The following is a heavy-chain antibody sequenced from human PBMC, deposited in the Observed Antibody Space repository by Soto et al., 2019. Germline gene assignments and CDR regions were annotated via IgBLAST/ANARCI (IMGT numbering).Heavy chain of an antibody. CDR1: GGTFSSNP. V-gene: IGHV1-69*06. CDR2: IIPIFATP. Sequence: QVQLMQSGAEVRKPGSSVTVSCKASGGTFSSNPISWVRQAPGQGLEWMGGIIPIFATPHYARRFLDRVTLTADRSTNTAYMELTCLTSEDTAIYYCARDLSAVKRFESFKYYRMDVWGQGTTVTVS. CDR3: ARDLSAVKRFESFKYYRMDV. J-gene: IGHJ6*02. D-gene: IGHD3-3*01.